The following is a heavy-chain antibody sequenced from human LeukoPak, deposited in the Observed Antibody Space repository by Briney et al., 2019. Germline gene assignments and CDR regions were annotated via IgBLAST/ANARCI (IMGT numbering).Heavy chain of an antibody. Sequence: GGSLRLSCAASGFTFSSYAMSWVRQAPGKGLEWVSAISGSGGSTYYADSVKGRFTTSRDNSKNTLYLQMNSLRAEDTAVYYCAKAGPVVAATRSWFDPWGQGTLVTVSS. J-gene: IGHJ5*02. V-gene: IGHV3-23*01. D-gene: IGHD2-15*01. CDR1: GFTFSSYA. CDR3: AKAGPVVAATRSWFDP. CDR2: ISGSGGST.